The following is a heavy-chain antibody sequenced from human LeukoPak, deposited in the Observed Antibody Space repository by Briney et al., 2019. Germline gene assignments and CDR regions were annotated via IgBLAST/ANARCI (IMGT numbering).Heavy chain of an antibody. D-gene: IGHD2-15*01. CDR1: GFTFSSYS. CDR3: ARARQYCSGGSCYGIGDAFEI. J-gene: IGHJ3*02. Sequence: GGSLRLSCAASGFTFSSYSMNWVRQAPGKGLEWVSSISSSSSYIYYADSVKGRFTISRDNAKNSLYLQMNSLRAEDTAVYYCARARQYCSGGSCYGIGDAFEIWGQGTMVTVSS. CDR2: ISSSSSYI. V-gene: IGHV3-21*04.